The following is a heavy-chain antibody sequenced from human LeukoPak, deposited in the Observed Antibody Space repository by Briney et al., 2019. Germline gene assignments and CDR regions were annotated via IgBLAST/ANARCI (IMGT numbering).Heavy chain of an antibody. D-gene: IGHD6-6*01. CDR3: AISSSSAPFYFDY. CDR1: GFTFSSYS. V-gene: IGHV4-30-4*08. Sequence: LRLSCAASGFTFSSYSMNWVRQPPGKGLEWIGYIYYSGSTYYNPSLKSQVTISVDTSKNQFSLKLSSVTAADTAVYYCAISSSSAPFYFDYWGQGTLVTVSS. CDR2: IYYSGST. J-gene: IGHJ4*02.